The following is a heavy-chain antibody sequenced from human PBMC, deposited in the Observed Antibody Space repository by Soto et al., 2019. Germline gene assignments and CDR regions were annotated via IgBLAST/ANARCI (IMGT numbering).Heavy chain of an antibody. V-gene: IGHV3-30-3*01. CDR3: AREETDIVVVPAALHYYGMDV. CDR1: GFTFSSYA. J-gene: IGHJ6*02. CDR2: ISYDGSNK. Sequence: GGSLRLSCAASGFTFSSYAMHWVRQAPGKGLEWVAVISYDGSNKYYADSVKGRFTISRDNSKNTLYLQMNSLRAEDTAVYYCAREETDIVVVPAALHYYGMDVWGQGTTVTVSS. D-gene: IGHD2-2*01.